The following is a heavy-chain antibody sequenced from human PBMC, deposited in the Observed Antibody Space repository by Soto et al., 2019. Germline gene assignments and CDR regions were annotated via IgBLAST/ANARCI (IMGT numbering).Heavy chain of an antibody. CDR1: GYNFASFW. J-gene: IGHJ5*02. V-gene: IGHV5-51*01. CDR3: ARHGSIGTRLNYFDP. CDR2: IFPSDSDT. Sequence: PVESLKISCQGSGYNFASFWIGWVRQTPGKGLEWMGIIFPSDSDTRYSPSFQGQVTMSVDKSIKTAYLQWSSLEASDTAIYYCARHGSIGTRLNYFDPWGQGTQVTVSS. D-gene: IGHD6-6*01.